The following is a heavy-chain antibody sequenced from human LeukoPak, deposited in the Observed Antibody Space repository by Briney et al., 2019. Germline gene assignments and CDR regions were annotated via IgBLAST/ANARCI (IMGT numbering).Heavy chain of an antibody. Sequence: ASVKVSCKASGYTFTSYGISWVRQAPGQGLEWMGWISAYNGNTNYAQKLQGRVTVATDTSTSTAYMELRSLRSDDTAVYYCARGGPWLQKPEYFQHWGQGTLVTVSS. CDR1: GYTFTSYG. J-gene: IGHJ1*01. CDR3: ARGGPWLQKPEYFQH. V-gene: IGHV1-18*01. CDR2: ISAYNGNT. D-gene: IGHD5-24*01.